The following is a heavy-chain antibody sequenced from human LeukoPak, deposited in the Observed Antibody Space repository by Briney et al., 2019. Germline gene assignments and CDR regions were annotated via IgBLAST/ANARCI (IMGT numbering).Heavy chain of an antibody. J-gene: IGHJ4*02. V-gene: IGHV5-51*01. CDR3: ARLAISSIWSVYFDY. Sequence: GESLKFSCQRSGYSFTSYWIGWVRKMHGKGLGWMGIIYPGDSNIRYSPSFQGQVTISADKPISTAYLQWSSLKASDAAMYYCARLAISSIWSVYFDYWGQGTLVTVSS. CDR2: IYPGDSNI. D-gene: IGHD6-13*01. CDR1: GYSFTSYW.